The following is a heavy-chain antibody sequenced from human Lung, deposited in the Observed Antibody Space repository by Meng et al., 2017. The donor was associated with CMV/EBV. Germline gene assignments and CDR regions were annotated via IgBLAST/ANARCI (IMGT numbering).Heavy chain of an antibody. D-gene: IGHD3-16*01. Sequence: SCAASGFTCDTYGMRWLRQAPGKGLEWLAFIRHDGSNKFYGDSVKGRFTVSRDNSKNTLYLQMNSLGAEETAIYYCAKDQLLFGGPNAYFDDWGQGKXVTVSS. CDR3: AKDQLLFGGPNAYFDD. CDR1: GFTCDTYG. V-gene: IGHV3-30*02. J-gene: IGHJ4*02. CDR2: IRHDGSNK.